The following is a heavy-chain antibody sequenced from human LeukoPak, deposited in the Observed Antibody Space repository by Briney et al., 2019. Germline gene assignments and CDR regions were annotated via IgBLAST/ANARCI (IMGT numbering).Heavy chain of an antibody. V-gene: IGHV1-2*02. D-gene: IGHD1-26*01. CDR2: IDSNTGDT. J-gene: IGHJ4*02. Sequence: ASVKVSCKASAYTFTAYYLHWVRQAPGQGLEWMGWIDSNTGDTKYTQKFQGRVSMTRDTSFNTAYMELSRLTSDDTAVYYCARDRSITEKYTGRYFHDYWGQGSLVTVSS. CDR3: ARDRSITEKYTGRYFHDY. CDR1: AYTFTAYY.